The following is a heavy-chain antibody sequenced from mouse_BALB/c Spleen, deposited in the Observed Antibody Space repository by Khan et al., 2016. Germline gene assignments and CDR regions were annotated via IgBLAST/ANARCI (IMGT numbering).Heavy chain of an antibody. CDR3: ARRGYGTWFAY. CDR2: IDPSDSET. D-gene: IGHD1-1*01. J-gene: IGHJ3*01. CDR1: GYTFSSYW. Sequence: QVQLKESGTEVVIPGAPVKLSCKASGYTFSSYWMNWVKQRPGRGLEWIGRIDPSDSETHYNQKFKDKATLTVDISSSTAYIQLSSLTSEDSAVYDCARRGYGTWFAYWGQGTLVTVS. V-gene: IGHV1-69*01.